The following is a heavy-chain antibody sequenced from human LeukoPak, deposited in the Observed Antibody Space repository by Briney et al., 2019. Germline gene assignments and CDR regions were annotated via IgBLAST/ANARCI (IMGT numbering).Heavy chain of an antibody. D-gene: IGHD2-2*01. Sequence: GGSLRLSCTASGFTFSSYSMNWVRQAPGKGLEWVSSISSSSRYIYYADSVKGRFTISRDNSKNTLYLQMNSLRAEDTAVYYCAKANRPVVVPAAFDYWGQGTLVTVSS. CDR1: GFTFSSYS. J-gene: IGHJ4*02. CDR2: ISSSSRYI. CDR3: AKANRPVVVPAAFDY. V-gene: IGHV3-21*01.